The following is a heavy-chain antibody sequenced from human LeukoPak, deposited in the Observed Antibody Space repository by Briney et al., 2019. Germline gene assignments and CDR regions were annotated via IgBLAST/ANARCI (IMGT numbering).Heavy chain of an antibody. CDR3: ARGVRYYDFWSGYYNPYYFDY. D-gene: IGHD3-3*01. CDR1: GGSFSGYY. V-gene: IGHV4-34*01. Sequence: SETLSLTCAVYGGSFSGYYWSWIRQPPGKGLEWIGEINHSGSTNYNPSLTSRVTISVDTSKNQFSLKLSSVTAADTAVYYCARGVRYYDFWSGYYNPYYFDYWGQGTLVTVSS. J-gene: IGHJ4*02. CDR2: INHSGST.